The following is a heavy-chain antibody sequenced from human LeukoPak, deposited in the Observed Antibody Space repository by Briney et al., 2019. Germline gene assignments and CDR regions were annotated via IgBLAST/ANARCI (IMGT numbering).Heavy chain of an antibody. D-gene: IGHD1-26*01. J-gene: IGHJ4*02. V-gene: IGHV1-8*02. CDR2: MNPNSGNT. CDR3: ARWDARRRRSDY. CDR1: GYTFTSYG. Sequence: ASVKVSCKASGYTFTSYGISWVRQATGQGLEWMGWMNPNSGNTGYAQKFQGRVTMTRNTSISTAYMELSSLRSEDTAVYYCARWDARRRRSDYWGQGTLVTVSS.